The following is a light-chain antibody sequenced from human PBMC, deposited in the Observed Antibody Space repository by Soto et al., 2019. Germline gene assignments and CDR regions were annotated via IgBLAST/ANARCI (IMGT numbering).Light chain of an antibody. CDR3: QQYNSFQGT. Sequence: DIQMTQSPSILSASVGDRVTIACRASRSIIPCLAWYQQKPGRAPKLLIYDASTLESGVPSRFSGSGSETEFTLTISRLQPDDFATYYCQQYNSFQGTFGQGTKV. V-gene: IGKV1-5*01. CDR1: RSIIPC. CDR2: DAS. J-gene: IGKJ1*01.